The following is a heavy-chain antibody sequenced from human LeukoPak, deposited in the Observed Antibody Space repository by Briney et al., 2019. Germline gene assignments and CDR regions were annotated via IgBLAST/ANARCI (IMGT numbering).Heavy chain of an antibody. J-gene: IGHJ4*02. CDR1: GFTFSSYS. CDR3: AKGPMIVVSYFDY. V-gene: IGHV3-23*01. CDR2: ISGSGGST. D-gene: IGHD3-22*01. Sequence: GGSLRLSCAASGFTFSSYSMNWVRQAPGKGLEWVSAISGSGGSTYYADSVKGRFTISRDNSKNTLYLQMNSLRAEDTAVYYCAKGPMIVVSYFDYWGQGTLVTVSS.